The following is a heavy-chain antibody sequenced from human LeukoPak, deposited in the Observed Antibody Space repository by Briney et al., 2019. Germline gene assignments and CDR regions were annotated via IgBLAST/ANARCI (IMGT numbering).Heavy chain of an antibody. Sequence: SETLSLTCTVSGGPISSYYWSWIRQPPGKGLEWIGYIYYSGSTYYNPSLKSRVTISVDTSKNQFSLKLSSVTAADTAVYYCARDLSNRGRDYYYYMDVWGKGTTVTVSS. J-gene: IGHJ6*03. CDR1: GGPISSYY. CDR2: IYYSGST. CDR3: ARDLSNRGRDYYYYMDV. D-gene: IGHD7-27*01. V-gene: IGHV4-59*12.